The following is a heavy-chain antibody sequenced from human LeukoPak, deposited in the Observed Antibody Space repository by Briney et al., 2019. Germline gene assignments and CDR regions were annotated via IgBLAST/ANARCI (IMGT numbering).Heavy chain of an antibody. Sequence: SQTLSLTCTVSGGSISSGASDWGWIRQHPRRGLEWVGYINHSGSTYYNPSLGSRVTMSVDTSKNQFSLKLSSVTAADSAVYYCARAARQGFTMIVVPFFYFDLWGRGALVTVSS. V-gene: IGHV4-31*03. CDR2: INHSGST. CDR1: GGSISSGASD. CDR3: ARAARQGFTMIVVPFFYFDL. J-gene: IGHJ2*01. D-gene: IGHD3-22*01.